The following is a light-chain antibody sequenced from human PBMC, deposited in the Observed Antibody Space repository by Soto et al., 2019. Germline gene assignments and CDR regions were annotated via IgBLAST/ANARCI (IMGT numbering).Light chain of an antibody. J-gene: IGKJ1*01. V-gene: IGKV3-11*01. CDR2: DVS. Sequence: EIVLTQSPATLSLSPGERGTLSCRASESVTNYLAWYQQKPGQAPRLLVYDVSNRATGIPARFSGGGSGTDFTLTISNLEHEDFAVYYCQQSSDWPWTFGQGTKVDIK. CDR3: QQSSDWPWT. CDR1: ESVTNY.